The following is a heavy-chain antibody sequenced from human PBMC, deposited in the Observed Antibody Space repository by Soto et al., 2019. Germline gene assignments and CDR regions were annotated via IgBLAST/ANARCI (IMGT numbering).Heavy chain of an antibody. D-gene: IGHD3-10*01. CDR1: GYSFTSYW. V-gene: IGHV5-51*01. CDR3: ARHMIRGVLTTNFDY. CDR2: ICPGDSDT. J-gene: IGHJ4*02. Sequence: GESLKISCKTSGYSFTSYWIGWVRQMPGKGLEWMGIICPGDSDTRYSPSFQGQVTISADKSISTAYLQWGSLKASDTAMYYCARHMIRGVLTTNFDYWGQGTLVTVSS.